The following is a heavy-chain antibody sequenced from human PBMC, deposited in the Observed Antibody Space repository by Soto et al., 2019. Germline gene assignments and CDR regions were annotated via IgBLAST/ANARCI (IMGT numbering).Heavy chain of an antibody. CDR2: INHSGST. V-gene: IGHV4-34*01. Sequence: XETLSLTCAVYVVSFSGYYWSCIRHPPGKGLEWIGEINHSGSTNYNPSLKSRVTISVDTSKNQFSLKLSSVTAADTAVYYCARAPYYDSSGYYNWFEPWGQGTPVTVSS. D-gene: IGHD3-22*01. CDR1: VVSFSGYY. J-gene: IGHJ5*02. CDR3: ARAPYYDSSGYYNWFEP.